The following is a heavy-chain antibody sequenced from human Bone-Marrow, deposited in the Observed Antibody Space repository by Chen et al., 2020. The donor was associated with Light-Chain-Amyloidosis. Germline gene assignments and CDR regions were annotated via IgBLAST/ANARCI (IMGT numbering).Heavy chain of an antibody. V-gene: IGHV3-48*01. CDR1: GFTFSSYS. D-gene: IGHD6-25*01. CDR3: ARDSGEAAADDS. Sequence: DVRLVESGGGWVQPGGSLRRSGAASGFTFSSYSMNWVRQAPGKGLEWISYIGSNPNIIFYADSVKGRFTIYRDNAKNSLYLQMHSLRAEDTAVYYCARDSGEAAADDSWGQGTLVTVSS. CDR2: IGSNPNII. J-gene: IGHJ4*02.